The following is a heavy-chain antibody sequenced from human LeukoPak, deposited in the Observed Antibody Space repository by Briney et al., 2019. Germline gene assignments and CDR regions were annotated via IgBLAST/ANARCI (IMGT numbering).Heavy chain of an antibody. J-gene: IGHJ4*02. CDR2: ISGGGATT. CDR1: GFTFSNYA. D-gene: IGHD6-13*01. CDR3: ARHDSYRSSLFSCFDY. V-gene: IGHV3-23*01. Sequence: GGSLRLSCVASGFTFSNYAMSWVRQAPGKGLEWVSIISGGGATTHYEDAVKGRLTISRHNPKNTLYLEMDSVRVEDTAVYYCARHDSYRSSLFSCFDYWGQGTLVNVPS.